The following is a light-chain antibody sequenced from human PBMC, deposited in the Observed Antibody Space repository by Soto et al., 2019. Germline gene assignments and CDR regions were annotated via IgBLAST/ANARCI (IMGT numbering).Light chain of an antibody. V-gene: IGLV1-40*01. Sequence: QSVLTQPPSVSGAPGQRVTISCTGSSSNIGAGYDVHWYQQRPGTAPKLLIYTNNQRPSGVPDRFSGSKSGTSASLAISGLQSEDEADYYCAAWDDSLNGRVFGTGTKVTVL. CDR3: AAWDDSLNGRV. J-gene: IGLJ1*01. CDR2: TNN. CDR1: SSNIGAGYD.